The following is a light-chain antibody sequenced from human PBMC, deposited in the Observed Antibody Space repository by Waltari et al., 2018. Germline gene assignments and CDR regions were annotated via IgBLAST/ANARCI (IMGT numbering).Light chain of an antibody. CDR2: GAS. CDR3: QQYNNWPQT. Sequence: EIVMTPSPATLSVSPGDRATRTCRASQSVSSNYAWYQQKPGQAPSLLIYGASTRATGIPASFSGSGSGTEFTLTISSLQSEDFAVYYCQQYNNWPQTFGQGTKVEIK. CDR1: QSVSSN. J-gene: IGKJ1*01. V-gene: IGKV3-15*01.